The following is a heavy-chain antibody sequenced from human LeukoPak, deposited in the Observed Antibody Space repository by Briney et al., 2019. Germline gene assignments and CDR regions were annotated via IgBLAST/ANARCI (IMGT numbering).Heavy chain of an antibody. V-gene: IGHV1-2*02. D-gene: IGHD3-10*01. J-gene: IGHJ4*02. CDR1: GYTFTVYY. CDR3: SRVYYSGSGSYSSFDY. CDR2: ISPNSRGT. Sequence: ASVTVSCKASGYTFTVYYIHWVRQAPGQRPEWVGWISPNSRGTSSGQKFQGRVTTSKHTSISTAYMELTKLRSDDTGVYCCSRVYYSGSGSYSSFDYWGQGTLVTVSS.